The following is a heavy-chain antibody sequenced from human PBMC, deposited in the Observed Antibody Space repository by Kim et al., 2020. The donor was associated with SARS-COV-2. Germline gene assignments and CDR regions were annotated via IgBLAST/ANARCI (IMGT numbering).Heavy chain of an antibody. Sequence: SETLSLTCTVSGGSISSYNYYWGWIRQPPGKGLEWIGIIYYTGSTYYDPSLESRITISVDTSKNQFSLKLTSATAADTAVYYCARHLYTIGWYGPKGTGHFGYRGQGALVTVSS. J-gene: IGHJ4*02. CDR1: GGSISSYNYY. V-gene: IGHV4-39*01. CDR3: ARHLYTIGWYGPKGTGHFGY. CDR2: IYYTGST. D-gene: IGHD6-19*01.